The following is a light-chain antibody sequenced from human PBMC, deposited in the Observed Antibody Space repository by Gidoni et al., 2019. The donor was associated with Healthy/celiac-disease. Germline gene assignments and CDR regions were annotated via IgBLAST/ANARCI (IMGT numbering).Light chain of an antibody. CDR1: QGICSY. CDR3: QQLNSYLPLT. Sequence: DIQLTQSPSFLSASVGDRVTITFRASQGICSYLAWYQQKPGKAPKLLIYAASTLQSGVPSRFSGSGSGTEFTLTISSLQPEDFATYYCQQLNSYLPLTFGGGTKVEIK. V-gene: IGKV1-9*01. CDR2: AAS. J-gene: IGKJ4*01.